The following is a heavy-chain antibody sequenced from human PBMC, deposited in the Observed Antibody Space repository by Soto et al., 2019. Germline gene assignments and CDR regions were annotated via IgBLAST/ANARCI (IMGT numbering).Heavy chain of an antibody. V-gene: IGHV3-21*01. CDR3: ARDLGVALATLTLDY. D-gene: IGHD2-15*01. Sequence: GGSLRLSCAASGFPFSTYSVNWVRQAPGKGLEWVSYITSGSSNVHYADSVKGRFTISRDNAKNSLSLQMNTLRAEDTAVYYCARDLGVALATLTLDYWGQGTLVTVSS. CDR2: ITSGSSNV. CDR1: GFPFSTYS. J-gene: IGHJ4*02.